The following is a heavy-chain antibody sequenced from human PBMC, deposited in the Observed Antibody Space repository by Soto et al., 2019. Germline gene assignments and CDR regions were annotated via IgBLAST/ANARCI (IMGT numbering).Heavy chain of an antibody. D-gene: IGHD3-3*01. V-gene: IGHV1-18*04. CDR2: ISTYNGNT. CDR1: GYPFTTYG. CDR3: ARVMTTLGVVSKGPDH. J-gene: IGHJ4*02. Sequence: QVQLVQSGDEVKKPGASVKVSCKASGYPFTTYGITWVRQAPGQGLEWMGWISTYNGNTNYAQSLQGRVTMTRETSSTTAYMELRSLRSDDTAVYYCARVMTTLGVVSKGPDHWGQGTLVTVSS.